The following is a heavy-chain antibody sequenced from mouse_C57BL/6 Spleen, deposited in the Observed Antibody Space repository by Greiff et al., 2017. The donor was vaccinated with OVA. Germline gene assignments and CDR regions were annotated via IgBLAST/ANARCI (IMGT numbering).Heavy chain of an antibody. CDR2: IYPGDGDT. J-gene: IGHJ4*01. D-gene: IGHD2-3*01. CDR1: GYAFSSYW. Sequence: QVQLQQSGAELVKPGASVKISCKASGYAFSSYWMNWVKQRPGKGLEWIGQIYPGDGDTNYNGKFKGKATLTADKSSSTAYMQLSSLTSEDSAGYFCAGGDGYYNAMDYWGQGTSVTVSS. CDR3: AGGDGYYNAMDY. V-gene: IGHV1-80*01.